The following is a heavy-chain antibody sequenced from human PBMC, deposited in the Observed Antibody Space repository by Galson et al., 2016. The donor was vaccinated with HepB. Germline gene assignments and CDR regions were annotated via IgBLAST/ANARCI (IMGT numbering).Heavy chain of an antibody. CDR2: ISGYNGNT. J-gene: IGHJ3*01. CDR3: ARGGWYQSDSSDF. D-gene: IGHD6-19*01. Sequence: SVKVSCKASGYIFTSYGVNWVRQAPGQGLEWMGWISGYNGNTNYAQKLQGRVTMTRDTSTSTAYMELRSLRSDDTAVYYCARGGWYQSDSSDFWGQGTMVTVSS. CDR1: GYIFTSYG. V-gene: IGHV1-18*01.